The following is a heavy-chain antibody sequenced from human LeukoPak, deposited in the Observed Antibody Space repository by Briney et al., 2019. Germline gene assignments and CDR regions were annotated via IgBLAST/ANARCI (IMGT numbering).Heavy chain of an antibody. D-gene: IGHD6-19*01. CDR1: GGTFSSYA. CDR3: ARDQYSSGWYDY. J-gene: IGHJ4*02. Sequence: ASVKVSCKASGGTFSSYAISWVRQAPGQGLEWMGGIIPIFGTANYAQKFQGRVTITADESTSTAYMELSSLRSEDTAVYYCARDQYSSGWYDYWGQGTLVTVFS. V-gene: IGHV1-69*01. CDR2: IIPIFGTA.